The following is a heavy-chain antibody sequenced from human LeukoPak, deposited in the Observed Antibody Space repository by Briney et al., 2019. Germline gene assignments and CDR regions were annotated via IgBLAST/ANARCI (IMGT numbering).Heavy chain of an antibody. CDR1: GYTFTGYY. V-gene: IGHV1-2*02. J-gene: IGHJ6*02. Sequence: GASVKVSCKASGYTFTGYYIHWVRQAPGQGLEWMGWINPHSGGTKYVQKFQGRVIMIRDTSISTVYMELTRLRSDDTAVYFCARDYEYGMDVWGQGTTVTVSS. CDR3: ARDYEYGMDV. CDR2: INPHSGGT.